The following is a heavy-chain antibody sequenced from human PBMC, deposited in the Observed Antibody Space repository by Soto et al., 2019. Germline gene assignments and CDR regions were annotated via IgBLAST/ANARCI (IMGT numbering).Heavy chain of an antibody. CDR3: ARDGDVNTGFGKDY. J-gene: IGHJ4*02. CDR1: GFTFSNYG. D-gene: IGHD3-16*01. Sequence: QVQLVGSGGGVVQPGRSLRLSCAASGFTFSNYGMHWVRQAPGKGLEWVSFIWYDGGNKYYAESVKGRFTISRDNSKNTLFLQMNSLRAEDTAVYYCARDGDVNTGFGKDYWGQGTLVTVSS. V-gene: IGHV3-33*01. CDR2: IWYDGGNK.